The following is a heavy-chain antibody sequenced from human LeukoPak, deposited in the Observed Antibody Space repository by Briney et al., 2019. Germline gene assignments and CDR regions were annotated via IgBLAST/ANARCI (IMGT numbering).Heavy chain of an antibody. CDR3: ARGLPPRRIVATPPDY. CDR1: GGSFSGYY. V-gene: IGHV4-34*01. J-gene: IGHJ4*02. CDR2: INHSGST. Sequence: SETLSLTCAVYGGSFSGYYWSWIRQPPGKGLEWIGEINHSGSTNYNPSLKSRVTISVDTSKNQFSLKLSSVTAADTAVYYCARGLPPRRIVATPPDYWGQGTLVTVSS. D-gene: IGHD5-12*01.